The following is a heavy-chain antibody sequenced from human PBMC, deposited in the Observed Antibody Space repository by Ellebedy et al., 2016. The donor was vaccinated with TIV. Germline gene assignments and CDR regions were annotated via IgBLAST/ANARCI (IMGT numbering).Heavy chain of an antibody. CDR1: GFTFSPFA. D-gene: IGHD3-16*01. J-gene: IGHJ3*02. CDR3: AKDQVAGDGRWVFDN. V-gene: IGHV3-23*01. CDR2: MYGSGRGI. Sequence: PGGSLRLSCTASGFTFSPFAMGWVRQTPGKGLEWVSGMYGSGRGITYSDSVKGRFTISRDNSKNTLYLQMNSLRPEDTAIYYCAKDQVAGDGRWVFDNWGQGTMVTVSS.